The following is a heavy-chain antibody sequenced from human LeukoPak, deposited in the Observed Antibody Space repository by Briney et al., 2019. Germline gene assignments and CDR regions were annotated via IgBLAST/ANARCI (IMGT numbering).Heavy chain of an antibody. CDR2: IGGSGSYT. V-gene: IGHV3-23*01. Sequence: GGSLRLSCAASGFTFSTYAMIWVRQAPGKGLGWVSVIGGSGSYTYYADSVKGRFTISRDNSKDTLYLQMNSLRAEDTAVYYCARDWYDYWGQGTLVTVSS. CDR1: GFTFSTYA. J-gene: IGHJ4*02. D-gene: IGHD6-13*01. CDR3: ARDWYDY.